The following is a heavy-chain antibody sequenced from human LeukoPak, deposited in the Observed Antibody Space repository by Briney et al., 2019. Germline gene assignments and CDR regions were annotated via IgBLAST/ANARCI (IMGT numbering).Heavy chain of an antibody. CDR3: AKVSLNMVNGAFDI. Sequence: GGSLRLSCAASGFIFSSYGMHWVRQAPDKGLEWVAFIRYDGSRKYYADSVKGRFTISRDSSKNTLYLQMNSLRAEDTAMYYCAKVSLNMVNGAFDIWGQGTMVSVSS. CDR2: IRYDGSRK. CDR1: GFIFSSYG. V-gene: IGHV3-30*02. J-gene: IGHJ3*02. D-gene: IGHD2-8*01.